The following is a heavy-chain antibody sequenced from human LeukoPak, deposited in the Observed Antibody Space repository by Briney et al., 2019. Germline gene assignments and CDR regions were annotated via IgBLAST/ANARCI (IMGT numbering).Heavy chain of an antibody. V-gene: IGHV3-33*01. CDR3: AREAYYYDSSGYYYRESHFDY. J-gene: IGHJ4*02. D-gene: IGHD3-22*01. Sequence: GGSLRLSCAASGFTFSSYGMHWVRQAPGKGLEWVAVIWYDGSNKYYADSVKGRFTISRDNSKNTLYLQMNSLRAEDTAVYYCAREAYYYDSSGYYYRESHFDYWGQGTLVTVSS. CDR1: GFTFSSYG. CDR2: IWYDGSNK.